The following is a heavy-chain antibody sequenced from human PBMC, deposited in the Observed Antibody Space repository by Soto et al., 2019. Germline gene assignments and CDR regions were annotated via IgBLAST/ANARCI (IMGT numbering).Heavy chain of an antibody. CDR1: GFTFSDSW. CDR2: VNEWGTDS. Sequence: EVQLVESGGGLVQPGGSLRLSCIASGFTFSDSWMHWVRQAPGKGLVWVARVNEWGTDSTYAGFVKGRFTISRDNAKNTVYLQMNSLTAEDTAVYYCGRVAAVTRGIEYWGQGTLVTVSS. J-gene: IGHJ4*02. V-gene: IGHV3-74*01. CDR3: GRVAAVTRGIEY. D-gene: IGHD6-25*01.